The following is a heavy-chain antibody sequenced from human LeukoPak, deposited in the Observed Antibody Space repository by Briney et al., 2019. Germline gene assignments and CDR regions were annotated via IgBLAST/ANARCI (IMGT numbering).Heavy chain of an antibody. CDR2: IYYSGST. V-gene: IGHV4-59*12. Sequence: PSETLSLTCTVSGGSISSYYWSWIRQPPGKGLEWIGYIYYSGSTYYNPSLKSRVTISVDTSKNQFSLKLSSVTAADTAVYYCARDRVGSGSYYFRWFDPWGQGTLVTVSS. D-gene: IGHD3-10*01. J-gene: IGHJ5*02. CDR3: ARDRVGSGSYYFRWFDP. CDR1: GGSISSYY.